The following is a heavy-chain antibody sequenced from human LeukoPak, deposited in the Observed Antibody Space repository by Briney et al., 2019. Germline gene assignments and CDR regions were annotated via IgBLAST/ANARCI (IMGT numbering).Heavy chain of an antibody. CDR2: ICTSGST. D-gene: IGHD6-19*01. CDR1: GGSISSYY. V-gene: IGHV4-4*07. Sequence: SETLSLTCTVSGGSISSYYWSWIRQPAGKGLEWIGRICTSGSTNYNPSLKSRVTMSVDTSKNQFSLKLSSVTAADTAVYYCAREGSSGWSGATTEFDYWGREPWSPSPQ. CDR3: AREGSSGWSGATTEFDY. J-gene: IGHJ4*02.